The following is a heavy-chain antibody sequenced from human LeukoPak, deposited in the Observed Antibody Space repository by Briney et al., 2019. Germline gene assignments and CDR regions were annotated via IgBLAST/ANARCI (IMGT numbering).Heavy chain of an antibody. Sequence: GEPLKISWKGSGYSFTSYWIGWLRQMPGKGLEWMGIIYPGDSDTRYSPSFQGQVTISADKSISTAYLQWSSLKASDTAMYYCARPNTHYYFDYWGQGTLVTVSS. J-gene: IGHJ4*02. CDR1: GYSFTSYW. V-gene: IGHV5-51*01. CDR2: IYPGDSDT. CDR3: ARPNTHYYFDY.